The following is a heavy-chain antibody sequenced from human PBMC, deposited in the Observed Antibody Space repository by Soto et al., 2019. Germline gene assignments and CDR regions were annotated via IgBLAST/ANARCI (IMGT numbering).Heavy chain of an antibody. J-gene: IGHJ4*02. CDR2: LTASGGSA. V-gene: IGHV3-23*01. Sequence: GGSLRLSCAASGFTFSGYAMTWVRQAPGKGLQWVSSLTASGGSAYYADSVRGRFTISRDNSKNTLSLQMNSLSAEDTAVYYCAAIVVAPYFDYWGQGTLVTVSS. CDR3: AAIVVAPYFDY. D-gene: IGHD3-22*01. CDR1: GFTFSGYA.